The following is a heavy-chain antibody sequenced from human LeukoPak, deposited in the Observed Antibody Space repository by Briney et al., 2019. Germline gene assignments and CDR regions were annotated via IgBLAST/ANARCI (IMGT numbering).Heavy chain of an antibody. D-gene: IGHD5-12*01. V-gene: IGHV1-18*01. CDR2: ISAYNGNT. CDR1: GYTFTTYG. Sequence: ASVKVSCKASGYTFTTYGISWVRQAPGQGLEWMGWISAYNGNTNYAQKFQGRVTMTTDTSTSTAYMELRSLRSDDTAVYYCAGSGDIVATKSFDYWGQGTLVTVSS. CDR3: AGSGDIVATKSFDY. J-gene: IGHJ4*02.